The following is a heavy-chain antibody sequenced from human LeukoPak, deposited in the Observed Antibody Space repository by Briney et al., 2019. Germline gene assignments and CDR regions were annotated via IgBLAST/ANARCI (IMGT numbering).Heavy chain of an antibody. CDR1: GFTFSNAW. D-gene: IGHD6-19*01. V-gene: IGHV3-21*01. J-gene: IGHJ4*02. CDR3: ARDHQYSSGWYSDY. Sequence: GGSLRLSCAASGFTFSNAWMSWVRQAPGKGLEWVSSISSSSSYIYYADSVKGRFTISRDNAKNSLYLQMNSLRAEDTAVYYCARDHQYSSGWYSDYWGQGTLVTVSS. CDR2: ISSSSSYI.